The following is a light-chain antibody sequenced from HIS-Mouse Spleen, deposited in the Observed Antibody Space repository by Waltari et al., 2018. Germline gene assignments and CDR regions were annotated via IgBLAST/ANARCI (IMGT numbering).Light chain of an antibody. J-gene: IGLJ2*01. CDR1: ALPKKY. CDR3: YSTDSSGNHRV. Sequence: SYELTPPPSVSVSPGQTTRITCSGDALPKKYAYWYQQKSGQAPVLVIYEDSKRPSGIPVRFSGSSSGTMATLTISGAQVEDEADYYCYSTDSSGNHRVFGGGTKLTVL. V-gene: IGLV3-10*01. CDR2: EDS.